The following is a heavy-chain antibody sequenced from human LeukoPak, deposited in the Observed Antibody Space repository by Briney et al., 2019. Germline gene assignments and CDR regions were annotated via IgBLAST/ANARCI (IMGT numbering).Heavy chain of an antibody. J-gene: IGHJ4*02. D-gene: IGHD3-16*01. CDR1: GYIFTGYY. Sequence: ASVKVSCKASGYIFTGYYMHWVRQAPGQGLEWMGWINPNSGDTNYAQKFQGRVTMTRDTSISTAYMELSRLRSDDTAVYYCARVRYRLAQTYIDYWGQGTLVTVSS. CDR2: INPNSGDT. V-gene: IGHV1-2*02. CDR3: ARVRYRLAQTYIDY.